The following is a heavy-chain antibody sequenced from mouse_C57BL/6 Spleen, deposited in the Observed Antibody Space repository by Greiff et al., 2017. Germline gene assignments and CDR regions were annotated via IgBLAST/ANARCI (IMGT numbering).Heavy chain of an antibody. V-gene: IGHV1-52*01. J-gene: IGHJ3*01. Sequence: VQLQQPGAELVRPGSSVKLSCKASGYTFTSYWMHWVKQRPIQGLEWIGNIDPSDSETHYNQKFKDKATLTVDKSSSTAYMQLSSLTSEDSAVYYCGRGVYGTPFAYWGQGTLVTVSA. CDR1: GYTFTSYW. CDR2: IDPSDSET. D-gene: IGHD2-1*01. CDR3: GRGVYGTPFAY.